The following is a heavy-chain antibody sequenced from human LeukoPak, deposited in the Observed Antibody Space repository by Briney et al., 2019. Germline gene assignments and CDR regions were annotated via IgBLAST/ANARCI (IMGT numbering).Heavy chain of an antibody. Sequence: ASVKVSCKASGYTFTGYYMHWVRQAPGQGLEWMGWINPNSGGTNYAQKFQGRVTMTRDTSISTAYMELSRLRSDDTAVYYCVSGTIRVRGWYPNPYDYWGQGTLVTVSS. V-gene: IGHV1-2*02. CDR3: VSGTIRVRGWYPNPYDY. D-gene: IGHD6-19*01. CDR1: GYTFTGYY. J-gene: IGHJ4*02. CDR2: INPNSGGT.